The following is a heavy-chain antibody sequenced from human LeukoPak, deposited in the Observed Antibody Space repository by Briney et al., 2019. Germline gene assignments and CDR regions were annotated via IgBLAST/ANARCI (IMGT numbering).Heavy chain of an antibody. CDR3: AKGSYYDSSGYYYGRD. CDR2: ISYDGSNK. J-gene: IGHJ4*02. Sequence: PGRSLRLSCAASGFTFSSYGMHWVRQAPGKGLEWVAVISYDGSNKYYADSVKGRFTISRDNSMNTLYLQMNSLRAEDTAVYYCAKGSYYDSSGYYYGRDWGQGTLVTVSS. CDR1: GFTFSSYG. D-gene: IGHD3-22*01. V-gene: IGHV3-30*18.